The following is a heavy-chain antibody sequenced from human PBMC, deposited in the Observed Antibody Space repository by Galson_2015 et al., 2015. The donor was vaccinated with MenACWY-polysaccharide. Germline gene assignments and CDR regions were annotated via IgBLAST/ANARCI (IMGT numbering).Heavy chain of an antibody. Sequence: SLRLSCAASGFTFSSYWMSWVRQAPGKGLEWVANIKQDGSEKYYVDSVKGRFTISRDNAKNSLYLQMNSLRAEDTAVYYCAREFSITIFGVALNYFDYWGQGTLVTVSS. CDR1: GFTFSSYW. V-gene: IGHV3-7*01. J-gene: IGHJ4*02. CDR2: IKQDGSEK. CDR3: AREFSITIFGVALNYFDY. D-gene: IGHD3-3*01.